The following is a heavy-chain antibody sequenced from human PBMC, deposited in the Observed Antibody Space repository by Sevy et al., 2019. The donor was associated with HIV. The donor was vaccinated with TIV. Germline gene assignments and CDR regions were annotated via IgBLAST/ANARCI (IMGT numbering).Heavy chain of an antibody. D-gene: IGHD1-20*01. CDR1: RFSYSPYA. J-gene: IGHJ3*01. V-gene: IGHV3-21*06. CDR2: ISSNTRNI. Sequence: GGSLRLSCAASRFSYSPYAMNWVRQVPGKGLEWVSSISSNTRNIFYADSVRGRFTISRDNAKNSVFLYMNGLRADDTAVYYCARTKLTAFQDFDAFDVWGPGTAVTVSS. CDR3: ARTKLTAFQDFDAFDV.